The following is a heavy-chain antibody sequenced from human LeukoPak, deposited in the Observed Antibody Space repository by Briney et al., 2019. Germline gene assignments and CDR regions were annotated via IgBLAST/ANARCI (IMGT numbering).Heavy chain of an antibody. J-gene: IGHJ4*02. CDR3: AKSYGDYGYFDY. Sequence: GGSLRLSCAASGFTSSSYAMSWVRQAPGKGLEWVSAISGSGGSTYYADSVKGRFTISRDNSKNTLYLQMNSLRAEDTAVYYCAKSYGDYGYFDYWGQGTLVTVSS. CDR2: ISGSGGST. D-gene: IGHD4-17*01. V-gene: IGHV3-23*01. CDR1: GFTSSSYA.